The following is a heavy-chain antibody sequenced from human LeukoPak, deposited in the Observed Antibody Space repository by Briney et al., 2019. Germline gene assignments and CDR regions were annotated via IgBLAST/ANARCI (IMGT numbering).Heavy chain of an antibody. CDR2: IYSGGST. CDR3: ARIDTIFGVIIDY. J-gene: IGHJ4*02. Sequence: PGGSLRLSCAASGFTVSNTYMTWVRQAPGKGLEWGSIIYSGGSTHCADSVKDRFTISRDNSKNTLYLQMNSLRAEDTALYYCARIDTIFGVIIDYWGQGTLVTVSS. D-gene: IGHD3-3*01. V-gene: IGHV3-53*01. CDR1: GFTVSNTY.